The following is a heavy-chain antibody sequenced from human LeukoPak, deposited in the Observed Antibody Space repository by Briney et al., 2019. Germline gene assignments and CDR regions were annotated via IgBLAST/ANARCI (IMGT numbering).Heavy chain of an antibody. J-gene: IGHJ5*02. Sequence: GGSLRLSCAASGFTSSSYAMSWVRQAPGKGLEWVSVISGSGGSISYADSVKGRFTISRDNSKNTLFLQMNSLRAEDTALYYCAKDRLSTPTAPRFDPWGQGTQVTVSS. D-gene: IGHD3-16*02. CDR2: ISGSGGSI. CDR3: AKDRLSTPTAPRFDP. CDR1: GFTSSSYA. V-gene: IGHV3-23*01.